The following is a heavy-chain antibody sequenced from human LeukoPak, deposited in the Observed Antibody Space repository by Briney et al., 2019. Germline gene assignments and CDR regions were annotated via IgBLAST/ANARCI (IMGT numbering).Heavy chain of an antibody. J-gene: IGHJ4*02. CDR3: ARLAWGSGDY. Sequence: GGSLRLSCAASGFTFSSYAMSWVRQAPGKGLVWVSYLKSDGTTTGYADSVKGRFTISRDNAKNTLYLQMNSLRAEDTAVYYCARLAWGSGDYWGQGALVTVSS. CDR2: LKSDGTTT. D-gene: IGHD7-27*01. CDR1: GFTFSSYA. V-gene: IGHV3-74*01.